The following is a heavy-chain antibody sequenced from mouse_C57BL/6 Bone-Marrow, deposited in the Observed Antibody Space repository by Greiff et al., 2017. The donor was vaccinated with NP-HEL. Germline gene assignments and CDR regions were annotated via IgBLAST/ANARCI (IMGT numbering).Heavy chain of an antibody. CDR2: IDPSDSYT. CDR1: GYTFTSYW. J-gene: IGHJ3*01. V-gene: IGHV1-59*01. D-gene: IGHD2-4*01. CDR3: SRSPPYDDGVAY. Sequence: QVQLQQPGAELVRPGTSVKLSCKASGYTFTSYWMHWVKQRPGQGLEWIGVIDPSDSYTNYNQKFKGKATLPVDTSSSTAYMQLSSLTSEDSAVYYCSRSPPYDDGVAYWGQGTLVTVSA.